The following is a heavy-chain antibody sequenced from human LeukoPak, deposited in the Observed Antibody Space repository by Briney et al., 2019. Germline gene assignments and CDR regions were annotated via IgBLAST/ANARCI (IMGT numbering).Heavy chain of an antibody. V-gene: IGHV4-59*01. CDR3: ARGGYSYAAVSFDY. Sequence: PSETLSLTCTVSGGSISSYYWSWIRQPPGKGLEWIGYIYYNGSTNYNPSLKSRVTISVDTSKNQFSLKLSSVTAADTAVYYCARGGYSYAAVSFDYWGQGTLVTVSS. CDR2: IYYNGST. D-gene: IGHD5-18*01. J-gene: IGHJ4*02. CDR1: GGSISSYY.